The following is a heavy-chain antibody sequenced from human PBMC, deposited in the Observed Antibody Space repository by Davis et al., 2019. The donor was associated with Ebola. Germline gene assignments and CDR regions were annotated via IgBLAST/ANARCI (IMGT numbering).Heavy chain of an antibody. CDR2: IKEDGSEK. J-gene: IGHJ4*02. CDR3: ARDAPWQYIFDS. V-gene: IGHV3-7*03. CDR1: GFTFSDYW. D-gene: IGHD1-1*01. Sequence: PGESLRLSCAASGFTFSDYWMSWVRHAPGRGLELVANIKEDGSEKYYVDSVKGRFTISRDNAKNLVYLHMTSLTADDTAVYYCARDAPWQYIFDSWGQGIRVTVSS.